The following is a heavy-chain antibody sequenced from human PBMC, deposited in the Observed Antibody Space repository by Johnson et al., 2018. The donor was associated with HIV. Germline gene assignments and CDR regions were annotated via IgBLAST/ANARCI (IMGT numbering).Heavy chain of an antibody. D-gene: IGHD6-13*01. Sequence: VQLVESGGGVVQPGRSLRLSCAASGFTFINYWMHWVRQAPGKGLVWVSRMNGDGKSTTYADSVKGRFTISRDNAKNTLYLQMNSLRAEDTAVYYCAREQELIGERAFDIWGQGTMVTVSS. J-gene: IGHJ3*02. CDR1: GFTFINYW. V-gene: IGHV3-74*01. CDR3: AREQELIGERAFDI. CDR2: MNGDGKST.